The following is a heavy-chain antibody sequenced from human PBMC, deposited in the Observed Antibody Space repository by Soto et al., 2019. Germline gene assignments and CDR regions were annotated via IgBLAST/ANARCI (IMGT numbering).Heavy chain of an antibody. CDR1: GGSFSGYY. D-gene: IGHD3-16*02. J-gene: IGHJ4*02. CDR2: INHSGST. Sequence: QVQLQQWGAGLLKPSETLSLTCAVYGGSFSGYYWSWIRQPPGKGLEWIGEINHSGSTNYNPSLKRRVTISVDTSKNQFSLKLSSVTAADTAVYYCARVTMITFGGVIAPYYFDYWGQGTLVTVSS. V-gene: IGHV4-34*01. CDR3: ARVTMITFGGVIAPYYFDY.